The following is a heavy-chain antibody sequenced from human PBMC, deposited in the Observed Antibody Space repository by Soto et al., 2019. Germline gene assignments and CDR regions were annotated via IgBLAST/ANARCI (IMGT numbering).Heavy chain of an antibody. J-gene: IGHJ4*02. D-gene: IGHD3-22*01. V-gene: IGHV1-8*01. CDR3: ARVPYDSSGYYYVATPFFDY. CDR2: MNPNSGNT. CDR1: GYTFTSYD. Sequence: GASVKVSCKASGYTFTSYDINWVRQATGQGLEWMGWMNPNSGNTGYAQKFQGRVTMTRNTSISTAYMELSSLRSEDTAVYYCARVPYDSSGYYYVATPFFDYWGQGTLVTVSS.